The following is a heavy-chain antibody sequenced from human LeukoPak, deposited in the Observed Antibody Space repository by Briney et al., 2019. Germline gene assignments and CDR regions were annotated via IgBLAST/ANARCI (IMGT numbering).Heavy chain of an antibody. CDR3: ARTGYSSSSVPGDY. CDR2: IYPGDSDT. J-gene: IGHJ4*02. D-gene: IGHD6-13*01. CDR1: GYTFTSYW. Sequence: ASVKVSCKSSGYTFTSYWIGWVRQMPGKGLEWMGIIYPGDSDTRYSPSFQGQVTISADKSISTAYLQWSSLKASDTAMYYCARTGYSSSSVPGDYWGQGTLVTVSS. V-gene: IGHV5-51*01.